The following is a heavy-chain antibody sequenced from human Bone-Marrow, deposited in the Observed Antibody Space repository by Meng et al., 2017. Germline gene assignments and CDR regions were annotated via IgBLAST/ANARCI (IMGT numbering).Heavy chain of an antibody. CDR3: ARRAMLWFGELLAPTDY. Sequence: GESLKISCAASGFTFSSYGMHWVRQAPGKGLEWVAVIWYDGSNKYYADSVKGRFTISRDNSKNTLYLQMNSLRAEDTAVYYCARRAMLWFGELLAPTDYWGQGTLVTVSS. CDR1: GFTFSSYG. J-gene: IGHJ4*02. D-gene: IGHD3-10*01. CDR2: IWYDGSNK. V-gene: IGHV3-33*01.